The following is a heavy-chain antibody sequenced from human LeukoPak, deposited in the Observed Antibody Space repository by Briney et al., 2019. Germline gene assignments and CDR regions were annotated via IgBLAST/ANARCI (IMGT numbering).Heavy chain of an antibody. D-gene: IGHD6-19*01. V-gene: IGHV3-21*01. CDR1: GFTFSDYS. CDR2: ISSTSTYI. Sequence: GGSLRLSCAASGFTFSDYSMNWVRQAPGKGLDWVSSISSTSTYILYADSVKDRFTISRANARNSLYLQMNSLRAEDTAVYYCARFETVAAKPIEHWGPGTLVTVSS. CDR3: ARFETVAAKPIEH. J-gene: IGHJ1*01.